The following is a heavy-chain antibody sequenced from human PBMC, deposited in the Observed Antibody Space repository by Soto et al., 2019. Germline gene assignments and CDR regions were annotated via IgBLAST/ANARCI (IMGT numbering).Heavy chain of an antibody. V-gene: IGHV1-24*01. CDR2: FDPEDGET. CDR3: ATVDPFRYDSSGYYYFDY. Sequence: ASVKVSCKVSGYTLTELSMHWVRQAPGKGLEWMGGFDPEDGETIYAQKFQGRVTMTEDTSTDTAYMELSSLRSEDTAVYYCATVDPFRYDSSGYYYFDYWGQGTLVTAPQ. J-gene: IGHJ4*02. D-gene: IGHD3-22*01. CDR1: GYTLTELS.